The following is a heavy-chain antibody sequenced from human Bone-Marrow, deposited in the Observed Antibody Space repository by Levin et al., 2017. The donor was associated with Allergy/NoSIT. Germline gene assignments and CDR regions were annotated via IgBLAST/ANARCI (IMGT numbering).Heavy chain of an antibody. D-gene: IGHD3-10*01. CDR2: IYYPGNT. CDR3: ARESVYYGSGSWIDC. Sequence: QTLSLPCTVSGESVRSSGFYWTWIRQYPGKGLEWIGHIYYPGNTSYNPSLKSRVSISEDRSKNQFSLKLDSVTAADTAVYYCARESVYYGSGSWIDCWGQGTLVTVSS. CDR1: GESVRSSGFY. V-gene: IGHV4-31*02. J-gene: IGHJ4*02.